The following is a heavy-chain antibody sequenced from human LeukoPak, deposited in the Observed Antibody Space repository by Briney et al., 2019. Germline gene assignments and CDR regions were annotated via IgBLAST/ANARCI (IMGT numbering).Heavy chain of an antibody. CDR1: GFTFSSYA. D-gene: IGHD3-3*01. CDR2: ISYDGSNK. CDR3: AKDQAGDEDSHYDFWSDWFDP. Sequence: GGSLRLSCAASGFTFSSYAMHWVRQAPGKGLEWVAVISYDGSNKYYADSVKGRFTISRDNSKNTLYLQMSSLRAEDTAVYYCAKDQAGDEDSHYDFWSDWFDPWGQGTLVTVSS. V-gene: IGHV3-30-3*01. J-gene: IGHJ5*02.